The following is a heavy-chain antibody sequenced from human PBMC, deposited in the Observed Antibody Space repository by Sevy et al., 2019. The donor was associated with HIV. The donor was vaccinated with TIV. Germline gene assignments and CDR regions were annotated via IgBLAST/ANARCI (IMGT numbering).Heavy chain of an antibody. CDR1: RFTFSSYA. V-gene: IGHV3-23*01. CDR3: AKLRWDIVQLPDS. Sequence: GGSLRLSCAASRFTFSSYAMGWVRQAPGKGLECVSAITASGGNTYYADSVKGRFTISRDDSKNTLYLQLNSLRAEDTAVYHCAKLRWDIVQLPDSWGLGTLVTVSS. D-gene: IGHD2-15*01. J-gene: IGHJ4*02. CDR2: ITASGGNT.